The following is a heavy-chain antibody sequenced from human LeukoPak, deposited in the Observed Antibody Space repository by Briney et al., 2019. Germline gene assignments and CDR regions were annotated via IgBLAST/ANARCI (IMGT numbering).Heavy chain of an antibody. Sequence: SETLSLTCTVSGGSISGSSYYWGWIRQPPGKGLEWIGSIYYSGSTYYSPSLKSRVTISVDTSKNQFSLKLNSVTATDTAMYYCARHYGPWGQGTLVTVSS. CDR1: GGSISGSSYY. D-gene: IGHD3-10*01. V-gene: IGHV4-39*01. J-gene: IGHJ4*02. CDR3: ARHYGP. CDR2: IYYSGST.